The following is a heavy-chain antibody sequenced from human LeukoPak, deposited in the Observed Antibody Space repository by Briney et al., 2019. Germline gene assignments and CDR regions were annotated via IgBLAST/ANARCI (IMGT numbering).Heavy chain of an antibody. CDR1: GYTFTSYY. J-gene: IGHJ4*02. D-gene: IGHD2-2*01. V-gene: IGHV1-46*01. CDR3: ARGRREKSSTSCFDY. Sequence: ASVKVSCKASGYTFTSYYIHWVRQAPGQGLEWMGIINPSGGSTSYARKFQGRVTMTRDTSTSTVYMELSSLRSEDTAVYYCARGRREKSSTSCFDYWGQGTLVTVSS. CDR2: INPSGGST.